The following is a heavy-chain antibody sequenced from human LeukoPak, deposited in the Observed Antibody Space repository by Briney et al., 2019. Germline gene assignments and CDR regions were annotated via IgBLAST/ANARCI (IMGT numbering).Heavy chain of an antibody. CDR1: GGSFSGYY. CDR2: INHSGST. Sequence: SETLSLTCAVYGGSFSGYYWSWIRQPPGKGLEWIGEINHSGSTDYNPSLKSRVTISVDTSKNQFSLKLSSVTAADTAVYYCARDPGSSVYSDYWGQGNLVTVSS. V-gene: IGHV4-34*01. J-gene: IGHJ4*02. CDR3: ARDPGSSVYSDY. D-gene: IGHD3-10*01.